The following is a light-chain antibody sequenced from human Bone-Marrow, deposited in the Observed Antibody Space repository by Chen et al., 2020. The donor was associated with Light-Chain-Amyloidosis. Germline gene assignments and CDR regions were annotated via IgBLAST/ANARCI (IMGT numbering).Light chain of an antibody. V-gene: IGKV1-39*01. J-gene: IGKJ1*01. Sequence: DIQMTQSPSALSASVGDRVTITCRASQTIDTFLNWYQQRPGKAPKLLIYAASNLQSAVPTRFSGSRSGTEFSRTINTLQPEDCATYVCQQGYITPRPFRQGTTVKI. CDR2: AAS. CDR3: QQGYITPRP. CDR1: QTIDTF.